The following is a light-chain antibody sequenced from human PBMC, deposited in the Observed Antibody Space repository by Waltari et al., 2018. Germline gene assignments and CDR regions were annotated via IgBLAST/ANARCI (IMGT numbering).Light chain of an antibody. CDR2: RNN. Sequence: QSVLTQPPSASETPGQGVIIFCSGSYSNLGSNYLSWYQQLPGMAPKLVIYRNNNRPSGVPDRFSGSKSGTSASLAISGLRSEDEAVYYCASWDESHYVFGPGTKVSVL. CDR3: ASWDESHYV. CDR1: YSNLGSNY. V-gene: IGLV1-47*01. J-gene: IGLJ1*01.